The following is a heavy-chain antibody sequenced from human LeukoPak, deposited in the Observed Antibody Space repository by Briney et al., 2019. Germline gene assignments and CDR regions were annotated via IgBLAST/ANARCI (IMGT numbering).Heavy chain of an antibody. CDR3: ARGDPDISFGVAGEAFDI. D-gene: IGHD3-3*01. CDR1: GFTFHDYA. CDR2: ISSSSSYI. Sequence: GGSLRLSCAASGFTFHDYAMHWVRQAPGKGLEWVSSISSSSSYIYYADSMKGRFTISRDNAKKSLYLQMNSLRAEDTAVYYCARGDPDISFGVAGEAFDIWGQGTMVTVSS. V-gene: IGHV3-21*01. J-gene: IGHJ3*02.